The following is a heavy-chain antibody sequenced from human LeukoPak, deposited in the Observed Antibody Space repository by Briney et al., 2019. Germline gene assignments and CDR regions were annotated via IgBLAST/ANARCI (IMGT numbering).Heavy chain of an antibody. D-gene: IGHD5-18*01. Sequence: GGSLRLSCVASGFTFDDYGMNWVRQAPGKGLEWVSGINWNGGSTGYADSVKGRFTISRDNAKNSLYLQMNSLRAEDAALYYCARAQTAMVAYSYYYYMDVWGKGTTVTVSS. J-gene: IGHJ6*03. CDR2: INWNGGST. CDR3: ARAQTAMVAYSYYYYMDV. CDR1: GFTFDDYG. V-gene: IGHV3-20*04.